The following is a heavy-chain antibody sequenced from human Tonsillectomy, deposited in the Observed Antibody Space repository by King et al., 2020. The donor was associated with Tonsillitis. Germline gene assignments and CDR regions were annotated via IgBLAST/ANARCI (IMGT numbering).Heavy chain of an antibody. CDR1: GFTFSNYA. J-gene: IGHJ5*02. CDR3: AKGGEAVAVWFDP. CDR2: ISGSGSNT. D-gene: IGHD6-19*01. V-gene: IGHV3-23*04. Sequence: VQLVESGGGLVQPGGSLRLSCAASGFTFSNYAMSWVRQAPGKGLEWVSTISGSGSNTYYADSVKGRFTISRDNSKNTQYLQMNSLRAEDTDVYYCAKGGEAVAVWFDPWGQGTLVTVSS.